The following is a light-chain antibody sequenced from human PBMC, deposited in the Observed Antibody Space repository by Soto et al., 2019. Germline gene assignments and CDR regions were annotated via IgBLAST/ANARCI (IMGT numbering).Light chain of an antibody. CDR1: QGINSH. Sequence: IQLTQSPAFLSFSVGDRVTINCRASQGINSHLAWYQQEPGKAPQLLVYAGSTLQSGVPSRFSGSASGTESTLTSSLQPEDFSTFYCRQHHTTLPRTFGQGTKVDIK. J-gene: IGKJ1*01. CDR2: AGS. V-gene: IGKV1-9*01. CDR3: RQHHTTLPRT.